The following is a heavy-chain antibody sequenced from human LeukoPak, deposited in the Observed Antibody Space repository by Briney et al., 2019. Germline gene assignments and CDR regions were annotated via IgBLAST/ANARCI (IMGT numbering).Heavy chain of an antibody. V-gene: IGHV3-30*02. CDR1: GFTFSSYG. Sequence: GGSLRLSCAASGFTFSSYGMHWVRQAPGKGLEWVAFIRYDGSNKYYADSVEGRFTISRDNSKNTLYLQMNSLRAEDTAVYYCARGIAARPFLYYYYYMDVWGKGTTVTVSS. CDR3: ARGIAARPFLYYYYYMDV. J-gene: IGHJ6*03. D-gene: IGHD6-6*01. CDR2: IRYDGSNK.